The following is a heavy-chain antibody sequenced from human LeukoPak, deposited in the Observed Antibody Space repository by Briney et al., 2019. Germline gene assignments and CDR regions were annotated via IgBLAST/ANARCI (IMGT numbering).Heavy chain of an antibody. J-gene: IGHJ3*02. CDR1: GFTFSSYS. V-gene: IGHV3-48*01. Sequence: GGSLRLSCAASGFTFSSYSMNWVRQAPGKGLEWVSYISSSSTIYYADSVKGRFTISRDNAKNSLYLQMNSLRAEDTAVYYCARDRAGAFDIWGQGTMVTVSS. CDR3: ARDRAGAFDI. CDR2: ISSSSTI.